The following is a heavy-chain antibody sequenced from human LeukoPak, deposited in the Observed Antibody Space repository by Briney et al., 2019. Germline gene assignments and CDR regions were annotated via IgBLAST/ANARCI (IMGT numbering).Heavy chain of an antibody. D-gene: IGHD6-13*01. CDR1: GGTFSSYA. CDR3: ARSDLLVTAADDYYYGMDV. V-gene: IGHV1-69*13. Sequence: SVKVSCKASGGTFSSYAISWVGQAPGQGLEWMGGIIPIFGTANYAQKFQGRVTITADESTSTAYMELSSLRSEDTAVYYCARSDLLVTAADDYYYGMDVWGQGTTVTVSS. CDR2: IIPIFGTA. J-gene: IGHJ6*02.